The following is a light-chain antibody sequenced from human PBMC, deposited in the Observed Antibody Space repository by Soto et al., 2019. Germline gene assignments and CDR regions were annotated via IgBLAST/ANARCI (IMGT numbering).Light chain of an antibody. CDR3: QQYDSSPSSFT. Sequence: EIVLTQSPGTLSLSPGERATLSCRASQSVSGSSLAWYQQKPGQAPRPLIYGASSRATGIPDRFSGSGSGTDFTLTINRLEPEDFAVYYCQQYDSSPSSFTFGPGTKVDIK. CDR1: QSVSGSS. J-gene: IGKJ3*01. CDR2: GAS. V-gene: IGKV3-20*01.